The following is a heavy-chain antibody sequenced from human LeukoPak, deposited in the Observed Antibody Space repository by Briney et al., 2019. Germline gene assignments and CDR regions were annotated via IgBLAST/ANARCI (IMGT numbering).Heavy chain of an antibody. J-gene: IGHJ4*02. D-gene: IGHD3-10*01. Sequence: SETLSLTCTVSGGSISSSSYYWGWIRQPPGKGLEWIGSIYYSGSTYYNPSLKSRVTISVDTSKNQFSLKLSSVTAADTAVYYCARPSNYGSGEDYWGQGTLVTVSS. V-gene: IGHV4-39*01. CDR1: GGSISSSSYY. CDR3: ARPSNYGSGEDY. CDR2: IYYSGST.